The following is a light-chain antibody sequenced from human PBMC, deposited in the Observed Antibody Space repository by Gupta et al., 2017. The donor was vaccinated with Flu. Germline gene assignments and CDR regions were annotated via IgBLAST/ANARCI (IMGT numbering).Light chain of an antibody. J-gene: IGLJ3*02. V-gene: IGLV3-25*03. Sequence: SYELTQPPSVSVSPGQTATITCSGNTLSTQYTYWYQQKPGQAPLLVIFKDTERPSGIPERFSGSNSGTTVTLNISGVQAEDEAAYYCQSADNSGTYVVFGGGTKLTVL. CDR3: QSADNSGTYVV. CDR2: KDT. CDR1: TLSTQY.